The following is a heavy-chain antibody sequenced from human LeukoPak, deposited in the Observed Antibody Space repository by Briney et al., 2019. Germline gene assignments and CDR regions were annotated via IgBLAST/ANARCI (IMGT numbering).Heavy chain of an antibody. CDR1: GYTLTELS. Sequence: ASVKVSCKVSGYTLTELSMHWVRQAPGKGLEWIGGFDPEDGETIYAQKFQGRVTMTEDTSTDTAYMELSSLRSEDTAVYYCATGYRMYYYDSSGTEYFQHWGQGTLVTVSS. V-gene: IGHV1-24*01. J-gene: IGHJ1*01. CDR2: FDPEDGET. CDR3: ATGYRMYYYDSSGTEYFQH. D-gene: IGHD3-22*01.